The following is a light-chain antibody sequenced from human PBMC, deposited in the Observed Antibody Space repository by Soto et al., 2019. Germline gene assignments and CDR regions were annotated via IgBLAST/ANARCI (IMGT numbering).Light chain of an antibody. Sequence: ENVLTQSPATLSLSPGERATLSCRASQSVSTYLAWYQQKPGQAPRLLIYDTSNRATGIPARFSGSGSGTDFTLTISSLETEDFAVYSCQQRSNWPPMWTFGQGTKVEIK. CDR2: DTS. CDR3: QQRSNWPPMWT. J-gene: IGKJ1*01. CDR1: QSVSTY. V-gene: IGKV3-11*01.